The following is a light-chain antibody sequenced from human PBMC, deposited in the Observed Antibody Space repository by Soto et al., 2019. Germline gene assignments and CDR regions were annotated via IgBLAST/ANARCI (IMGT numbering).Light chain of an antibody. J-gene: IGKJ1*01. CDR2: WAS. Sequence: IVMTPSSHSLVASLRERATITCQSSQIFLYSSNNNNYLAWYQQKPGQPPKLLIYWASTRKSGVPDRFSGSESGTDFTLTISSLQAEDVAVYYCQQYYSTPWTFGQGTKVDIK. V-gene: IGKV4-1*01. CDR3: QQYYSTPWT. CDR1: QIFLYSSNNNNY.